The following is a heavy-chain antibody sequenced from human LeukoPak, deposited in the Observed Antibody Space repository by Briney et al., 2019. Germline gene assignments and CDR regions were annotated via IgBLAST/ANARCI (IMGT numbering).Heavy chain of an antibody. V-gene: IGHV3-30*03. CDR2: ISYDGSNK. Sequence: GRSLRLSCAASGFTSSSYGMHWVRQAPGKGLEWVAVISYDGSNKYYADSVKGRFTISRDNSKNTLYLQMNSLRAEDTAVYYCAHGERWLQLDYWGQGTLVTVSS. CDR1: GFTSSSYG. CDR3: AHGERWLQLDY. D-gene: IGHD5-24*01. J-gene: IGHJ4*02.